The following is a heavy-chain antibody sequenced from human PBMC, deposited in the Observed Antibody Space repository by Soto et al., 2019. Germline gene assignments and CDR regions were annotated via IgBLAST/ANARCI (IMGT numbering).Heavy chain of an antibody. CDR1: VYTLTSYG. V-gene: IGHV1-18*01. Sequence: SVKVSCKASVYTLTSYGISWVRQAPGQGLEWMGWISAYNGNTNYAQKLQGRVTMTTDTSTSTAYMELRSLRSDDTAVYYCARDPNTAMAPLDYWGQGTLVTGSS. J-gene: IGHJ4*02. CDR3: ARDPNTAMAPLDY. CDR2: ISAYNGNT. D-gene: IGHD5-18*01.